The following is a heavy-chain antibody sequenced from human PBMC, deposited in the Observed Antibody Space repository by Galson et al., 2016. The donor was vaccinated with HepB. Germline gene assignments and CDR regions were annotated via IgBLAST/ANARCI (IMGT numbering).Heavy chain of an antibody. CDR3: SRGWSNLDY. J-gene: IGHJ4*02. Sequence: TNNLAWNWLRQSPSRGLEWLGRTYHRSQWYHDYAVSVRNRITIDPDTAKNQFSLQLKSVSPDDTAVYYCSRGWSNLDYWGQGSLVIVSS. CDR2: TYHRSQWYH. V-gene: IGHV6-1*01. D-gene: IGHD3-16*02. CDR1: TNNLA.